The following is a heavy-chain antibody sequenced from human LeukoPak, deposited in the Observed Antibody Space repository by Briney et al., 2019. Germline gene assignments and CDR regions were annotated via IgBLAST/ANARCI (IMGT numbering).Heavy chain of an antibody. Sequence: SETLSLTCTVSGGSISGYYWSWIRQPPGKGLEWIAYIRYSGTTDYNPSLKNRVTISIETSKNQFSLKLSSVTAADTAFYYCARETAYSGWFDYWSQGTLVTVSS. CDR1: GGSISGYY. V-gene: IGHV4-59*01. CDR3: ARETAYSGWFDY. D-gene: IGHD6-19*01. CDR2: IRYSGTT. J-gene: IGHJ4*02.